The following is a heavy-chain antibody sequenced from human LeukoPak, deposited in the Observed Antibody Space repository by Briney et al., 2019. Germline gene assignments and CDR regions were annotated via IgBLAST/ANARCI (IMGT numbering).Heavy chain of an antibody. CDR2: IYTSGST. V-gene: IGHV4-4*07. CDR3: ARKTYYYDSSGYTLKDAFDI. Sequence: SETLSLTCTVSGYSISSRYYWGWIRPPAGKGLEWIGRIYTSGSTNYNPSLKSRVTMSVDTSKNQFSLKLSSVTAADTAVYYCARKTYYYDSSGYTLKDAFDIWGQGTMVTVSS. CDR1: GYSISSRYY. J-gene: IGHJ3*02. D-gene: IGHD3-22*01.